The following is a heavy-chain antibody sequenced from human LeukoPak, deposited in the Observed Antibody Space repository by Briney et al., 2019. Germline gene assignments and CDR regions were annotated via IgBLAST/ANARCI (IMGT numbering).Heavy chain of an antibody. CDR3: ARHDSSGYYHPLDY. CDR1: GFTFNSTNYY. Sequence: PSETLCLTCAASGFTFNSTNYYWGWIRQPAGQERDSIGSIYYCGSTYYTPSLRSRVTISVDTSKNQFYLQLTCVTAADTAVYYCARHDSSGYYHPLDYWGQGTLVTVSS. CDR2: IYYCGST. V-gene: IGHV4-39*01. J-gene: IGHJ4*02. D-gene: IGHD3-22*01.